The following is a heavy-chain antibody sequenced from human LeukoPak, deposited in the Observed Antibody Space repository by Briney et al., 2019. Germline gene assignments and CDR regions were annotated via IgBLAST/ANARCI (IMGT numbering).Heavy chain of an antibody. Sequence: GGSLRLSCAASGFTVSSNFMSWVRQAPGTGLEWISVIYPGGDTYYADSVKGRFTISRDDSKNTLYLQMNSLRAEDTAVYYCARDHYYDSSSYRWFDPWGQGTLVTVSS. CDR2: IYPGGDT. V-gene: IGHV3-66*01. CDR1: GFTVSSNF. J-gene: IGHJ5*02. CDR3: ARDHYYDSSSYRWFDP. D-gene: IGHD3-22*01.